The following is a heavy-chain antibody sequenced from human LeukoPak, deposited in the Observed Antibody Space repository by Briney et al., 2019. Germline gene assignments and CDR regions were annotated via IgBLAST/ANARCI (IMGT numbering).Heavy chain of an antibody. J-gene: IGHJ5*02. CDR2: IYYSGST. D-gene: IGHD4-17*01. Sequence: SETLSLTCTVSGGSISSYYWSWIRQPPGKGLGWIGYIYYSGSTNYNPSLKSRVTISVDTSKNQFSLKLSSVTAADTAVYYCARDFYPTYGDYVWFDPWGQGTLVTVSS. CDR1: GGSISSYY. V-gene: IGHV4-59*01. CDR3: ARDFYPTYGDYVWFDP.